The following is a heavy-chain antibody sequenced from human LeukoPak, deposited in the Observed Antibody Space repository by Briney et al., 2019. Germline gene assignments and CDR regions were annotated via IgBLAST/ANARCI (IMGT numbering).Heavy chain of an antibody. D-gene: IGHD2-8*01. J-gene: IGHJ4*02. Sequence: GGSLRLSCAASGFTVSSNYMSWVRQAPGKGLEWVSVIYSGGSTYYADSVKGRFTISRDNSKNTLYLQMNSLRAEDTAVYYCARGAYCTNGVCYPPYYFDYWGQGTLVTVSS. CDR3: ARGAYCTNGVCYPPYYFDY. CDR2: IYSGGST. CDR1: GFTVSSNY. V-gene: IGHV3-66*02.